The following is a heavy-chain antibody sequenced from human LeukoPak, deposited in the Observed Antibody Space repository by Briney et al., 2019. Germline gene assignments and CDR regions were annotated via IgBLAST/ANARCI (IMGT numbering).Heavy chain of an antibody. J-gene: IGHJ4*02. CDR2: IYHSGST. D-gene: IGHD5-18*01. Sequence: SETLSLTCAVSGGSISSSYWWSWVRQPPGKGLEWIGEIYHSGSTNYNPSLKSRVTISVDKSKSQFSLKLSSVTAADTAVYYCARKGYTIGSFDYWGQGTLVTVSS. CDR1: GGSISSSYW. CDR3: ARKGYTIGSFDY. V-gene: IGHV4-4*02.